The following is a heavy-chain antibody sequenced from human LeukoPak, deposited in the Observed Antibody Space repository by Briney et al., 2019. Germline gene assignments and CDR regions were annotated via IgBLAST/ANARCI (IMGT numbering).Heavy chain of an antibody. CDR2: IYYSGGT. J-gene: IGHJ4*02. CDR3: ARHRVPVSYSSGWYEVDY. Sequence: SETLSLTCTVSGGSISSYYWSWIRQPPGKGLEWIGYIYYSGGTNYNPSLKSRVTISVDTSKNQFSLKLSSVTAADTAVYYCARHRVPVSYSSGWYEVDYWGQGTLVTVSS. V-gene: IGHV4-59*08. D-gene: IGHD6-19*01. CDR1: GGSISSYY.